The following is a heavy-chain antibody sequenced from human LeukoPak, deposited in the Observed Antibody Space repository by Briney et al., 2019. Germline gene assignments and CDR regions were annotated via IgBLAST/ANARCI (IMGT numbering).Heavy chain of an antibody. CDR3: ATDSYGMLDY. J-gene: IGHJ4*02. Sequence: GASVKVSCRASGYTFTDYYIHWVRQAPGQGLEWMGWVDPRSGIAKCTQKFQGRVTMTRDTSINTVYVDLSGLTFDDTAVYYCATDSYGMLDYWGQGTLVTVSS. V-gene: IGHV1-2*02. D-gene: IGHD3-9*01. CDR2: VDPRSGIA. CDR1: GYTFTDYY.